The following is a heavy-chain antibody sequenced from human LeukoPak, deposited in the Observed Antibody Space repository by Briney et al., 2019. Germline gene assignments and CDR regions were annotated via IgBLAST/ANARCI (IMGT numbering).Heavy chain of an antibody. CDR2: ISGSGGST. Sequence: GGSLRLSCAASGFTFSSYAMSWVRQAPGKGLEWVSAISGSGGSTYYADSVKGRFTISRDNSKNTLYLQMNSLRSEDTAVYYCARGPLITENGRGQGTLVTVSS. V-gene: IGHV3-23*01. D-gene: IGHD2-8*01. J-gene: IGHJ4*02. CDR3: ARGPLITENG. CDR1: GFTFSSYA.